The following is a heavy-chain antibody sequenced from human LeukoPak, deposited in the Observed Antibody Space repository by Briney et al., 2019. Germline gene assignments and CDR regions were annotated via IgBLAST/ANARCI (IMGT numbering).Heavy chain of an antibody. CDR1: GGSLSGYY. CDR3: ARQSRDGTDY. J-gene: IGHJ4*02. Sequence: SETLSLTCDVYGGSLSGYYWSWIRQPPGKGLEWIGEINHSGSTNYNPSLKSRVTISVDTSKNQFSLKLSSVTAADTAVYYCARQSRDGTDYWGQGTLVTVSS. V-gene: IGHV4-34*01. D-gene: IGHD5-24*01. CDR2: INHSGST.